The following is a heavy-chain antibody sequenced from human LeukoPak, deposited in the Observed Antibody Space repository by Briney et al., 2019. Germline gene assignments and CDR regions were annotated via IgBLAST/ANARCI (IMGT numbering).Heavy chain of an antibody. CDR1: GFTFSSYA. V-gene: IGHV3-23*01. CDR3: AKKGFGELVIDY. D-gene: IGHD3-10*01. CDR2: ISGSGGST. J-gene: IGHJ4*02. Sequence: GGSLRLSCAASGFTFSSYAMSWVRQAPGKGLEWVSAISGSGGSTYYADSVKGRFTISRDNSKNTLYLQMNSLRAKDTAVYYCAKKGFGELVIDYWGQGTLVTVSS.